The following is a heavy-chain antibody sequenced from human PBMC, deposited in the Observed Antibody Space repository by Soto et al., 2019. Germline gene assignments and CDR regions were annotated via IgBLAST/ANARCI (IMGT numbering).Heavy chain of an antibody. CDR3: ARVAYDSSGYYPDSFDI. Sequence: ASETLSLTCTVSGGSISSYYWSWIRQPPGKGLEWIGYIYYSGSTNYNPSLKSRVTISVDTSKNQFSLKLSSVTAADTAVYYCARVAYDSSGYYPDSFDIWGQGTMVTVSS. J-gene: IGHJ3*02. CDR2: IYYSGST. V-gene: IGHV4-59*01. CDR1: GGSISSYY. D-gene: IGHD3-22*01.